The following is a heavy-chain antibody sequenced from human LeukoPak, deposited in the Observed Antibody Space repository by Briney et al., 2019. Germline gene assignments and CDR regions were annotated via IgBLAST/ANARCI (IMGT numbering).Heavy chain of an antibody. Sequence: SETLSLTCAVYGRSFSGYYWTWIRQPPGKGLEWIGEINQSGSTNYNPSLKSRVTISVDTSKNHFSLNPNSVTAADTAVYYCASGGVGDRLGYWGQGTLVIVSS. CDR1: GRSFSGYY. CDR3: ASGGVGDRLGY. D-gene: IGHD3-10*01. J-gene: IGHJ4*02. V-gene: IGHV4-34*01. CDR2: INQSGST.